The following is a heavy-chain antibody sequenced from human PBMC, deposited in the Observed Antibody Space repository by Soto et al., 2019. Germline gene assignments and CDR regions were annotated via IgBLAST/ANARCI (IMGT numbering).Heavy chain of an antibody. CDR3: VSSRSVPRDMYFGSWSSLDD. CDR1: GGA. V-gene: IGHV1-69*01. D-gene: IGHD3-10*01. CDR2: IVPTYRTI. Sequence: QVQLEQSEIEVKKPGSSVKAPCKVSGGAISWVRQAPGQGFEWLAGIVPTYRTIKYGQKFPDRLTITADYMSLTRLRPGDTAVYYCVSSRSVPRDMYFGSWSSLDDWGQGTLV. J-gene: IGHJ4*02.